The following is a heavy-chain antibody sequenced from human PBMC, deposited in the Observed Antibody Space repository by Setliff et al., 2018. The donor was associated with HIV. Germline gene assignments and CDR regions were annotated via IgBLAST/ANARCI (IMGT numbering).Heavy chain of an antibody. D-gene: IGHD6-19*01. Sequence: SETLSLTCTVSGGSMNSGAYYWSWIRQHPGKGPEWIGYIYYSGSTNYNPSLKSRVTISVDTSKTQFSLKLSSVTAADTAVYYCARGLQWLIYPFDYWGQGTLVTVSS. V-gene: IGHV4-61*08. CDR2: IYYSGST. CDR1: GGSMNSGAYY. J-gene: IGHJ4*02. CDR3: ARGLQWLIYPFDY.